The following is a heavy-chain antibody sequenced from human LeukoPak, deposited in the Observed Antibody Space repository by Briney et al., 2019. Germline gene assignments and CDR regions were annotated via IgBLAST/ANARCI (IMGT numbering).Heavy chain of an antibody. CDR2: IYHSGST. V-gene: IGHV4-38-2*01. D-gene: IGHD6-13*01. Sequence: PSETLSLTCAVSGYSISSGYYWGWIRQPPGKGLEGIGSIYHSGSTYYNPSLKSRVTISVDTSKNQFSLKLSSVAAADTAVYYCARVVSAYSSSQGYYFDYWGQGTLVTVSS. J-gene: IGHJ4*02. CDR3: ARVVSAYSSSQGYYFDY. CDR1: GYSISSGYY.